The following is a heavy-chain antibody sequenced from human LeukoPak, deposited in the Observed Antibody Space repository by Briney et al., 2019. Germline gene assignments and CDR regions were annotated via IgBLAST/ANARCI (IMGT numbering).Heavy chain of an antibody. J-gene: IGHJ4*02. D-gene: IGHD4-17*01. CDR1: GFTFRNYW. Sequence: PGGSLRLSCAASGFTFRNYWMSWVRQAPGKGLEWVANIREDGRETFYVDSVKGRFTISRDNAKNSLFLQMNSLRVEDTAVYYCARDKDYGFTYWGQGTLVTVSS. V-gene: IGHV3-7*01. CDR2: IREDGRET. CDR3: ARDKDYGFTY.